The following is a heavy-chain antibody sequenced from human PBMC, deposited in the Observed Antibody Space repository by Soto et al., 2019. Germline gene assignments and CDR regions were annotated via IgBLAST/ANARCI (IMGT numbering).Heavy chain of an antibody. Sequence: SVKVSCKASGGTFSSYAISWVRQAPGQGLEWMGGIIPIFGTANYAQKFQGRVTITADESTSTAYMELSSLRSEDTAVYYCARAIAVAGTVLYYGMDVWGQGTTVTVSS. CDR3: ARAIAVAGTVLYYGMDV. D-gene: IGHD6-19*01. CDR2: IIPIFGTA. V-gene: IGHV1-69*13. J-gene: IGHJ6*02. CDR1: GGTFSSYA.